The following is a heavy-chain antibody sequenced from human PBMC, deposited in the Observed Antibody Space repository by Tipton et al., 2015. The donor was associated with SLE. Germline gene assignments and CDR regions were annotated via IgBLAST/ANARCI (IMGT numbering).Heavy chain of an antibody. J-gene: IGHJ4*02. CDR3: ARDGGGDMLDV. CDR2: ISESGLT. CDR1: GGFIIGFY. Sequence: TLSLTCSVSGGFIIGFYWIWIRQPPGRELEWIGYISESGLTKYNPSLKSRVTMSVDTSKNEFSLNLGSLTTADTAMYFCARDGGGDMLDVWGQGALVTVSS. V-gene: IGHV4-59*01. D-gene: IGHD2-21*02.